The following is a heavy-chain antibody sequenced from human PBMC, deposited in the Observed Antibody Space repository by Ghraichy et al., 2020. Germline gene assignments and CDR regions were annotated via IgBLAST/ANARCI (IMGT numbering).Heavy chain of an antibody. CDR2: IYYSGST. Sequence: SQTLSLTCTVSGGSISSSGYYWGWIRQPPGKGLEWIGTIYYSGSTYYTPSLKSRVTISIDTSKNQFSLKLSFVTAADTAVYYCARHKGYCYSSSSCYTDWFDPWGQGTLVTVSS. CDR3: ARHKGYCYSSSSCYTDWFDP. J-gene: IGHJ5*02. V-gene: IGHV4-39*01. D-gene: IGHD2-2*01. CDR1: GGSISSSGYY.